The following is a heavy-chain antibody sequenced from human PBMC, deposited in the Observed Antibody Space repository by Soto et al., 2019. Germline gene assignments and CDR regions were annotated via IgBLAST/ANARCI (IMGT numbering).Heavy chain of an antibody. Sequence: PSETLSLTCTVSGGSISSSSYYWGWIRQPPGKGLEWIGSIYYSGSTYYNPSLKSRVTISVDTSKNQFSLKLSSVTAADTAVYYCARHLLGYCSGGSCSALGAFDIWGQGTMVTVSS. CDR1: GGSISSSSYY. CDR2: IYYSGST. J-gene: IGHJ3*02. V-gene: IGHV4-39*01. D-gene: IGHD2-15*01. CDR3: ARHLLGYCSGGSCSALGAFDI.